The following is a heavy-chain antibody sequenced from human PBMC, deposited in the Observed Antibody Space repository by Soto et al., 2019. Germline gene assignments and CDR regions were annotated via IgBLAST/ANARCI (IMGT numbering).Heavy chain of an antibody. J-gene: IGHJ4*02. Sequence: GGSLSLSCAASGFTFSSYWMHWVRQAPGKGLVWVSRINSDGSSTSYADSVKGRFTISRDNAKNTLYLQMNSLRAEDTAVYYCARNRRSSWDTDYWGQGTLVTVSS. CDR2: INSDGSST. V-gene: IGHV3-74*01. D-gene: IGHD6-13*01. CDR1: GFTFSSYW. CDR3: ARNRRSSWDTDY.